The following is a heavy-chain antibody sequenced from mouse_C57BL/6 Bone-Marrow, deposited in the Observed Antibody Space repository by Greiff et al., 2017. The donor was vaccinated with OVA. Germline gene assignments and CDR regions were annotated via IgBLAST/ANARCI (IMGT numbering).Heavy chain of an antibody. CDR1: GYTFTDYE. CDR2: IDPETGGT. CDR3: TRYTTVRGFAY. D-gene: IGHD1-1*01. Sequence: QVQLKQSGAELVRPGASVTLSCKASGYTFTDYEMHWVKQTPVHGLEWIGAIDPETGGTAYNQKFKGKAILTADKSSSTAYMELRSLTSEDSAVYYCTRYTTVRGFAYWGQGTLVTVSA. J-gene: IGHJ3*01. V-gene: IGHV1-15*01.